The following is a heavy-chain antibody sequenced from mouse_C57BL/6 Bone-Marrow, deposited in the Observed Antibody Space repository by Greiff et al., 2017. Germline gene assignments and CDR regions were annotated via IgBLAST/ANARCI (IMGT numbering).Heavy chain of an antibody. V-gene: IGHV1-50*01. Sequence: QVQLQQPGAELVKPGASVKLSCKASGYTFTSYWMQWVKQRPGQGLEWIGEIDPSDSYTNYNQKFKGKATLTVDTSSSTAYMQPSSLTSEDSAVYYCARRNDYDKKGYYFDYWGQGTTLTVSS. J-gene: IGHJ2*01. D-gene: IGHD2-4*01. CDR1: GYTFTSYW. CDR2: IDPSDSYT. CDR3: ARRNDYDKKGYYFDY.